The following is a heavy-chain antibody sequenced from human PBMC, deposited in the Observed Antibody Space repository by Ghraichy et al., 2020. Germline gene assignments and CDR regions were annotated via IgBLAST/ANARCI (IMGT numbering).Heavy chain of an antibody. Sequence: GESLNISCAASGFAFSTYSMNWVRQAPGKGLEWVSYITSSSSTIYYADSVEGRFTVSRDNAKNSLYLQMNSLRDEDTAVYYCAREADHYYYGVDVWGQGTTVTVSS. CDR3: AREADHYYYGVDV. V-gene: IGHV3-48*02. J-gene: IGHJ6*02. CDR2: ITSSSSTI. CDR1: GFAFSTYS.